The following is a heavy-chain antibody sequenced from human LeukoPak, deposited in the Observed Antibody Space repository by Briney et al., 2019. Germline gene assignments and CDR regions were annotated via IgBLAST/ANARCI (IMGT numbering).Heavy chain of an antibody. CDR1: GFSVSSYY. J-gene: IGHJ3*02. Sequence: SETLSLTGIGSGFSVSSYYWSWIRRPPGRGLEWIAYLSHGGSSDSNPSLTSRITTLVDTSKNQFSLKLTSVTAADTPVYYCARERYANAWYAFDMWGHGTMVTVS. CDR3: ARERYANAWYAFDM. D-gene: IGHD3-9*01. CDR2: LSHGGSS. V-gene: IGHV4-59*02.